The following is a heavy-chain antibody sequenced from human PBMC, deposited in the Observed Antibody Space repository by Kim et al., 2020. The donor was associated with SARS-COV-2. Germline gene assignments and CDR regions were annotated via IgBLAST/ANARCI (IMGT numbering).Heavy chain of an antibody. CDR2: IKSKTDGGTT. CDR1: GFTFSNAW. J-gene: IGHJ1*01. Sequence: GGSLRLSCAASGFTFSNAWMSWVRQAPGKGLEWVGRIKSKTDGGTTDYAAPVKGRFTISRDDSKNTLYLQMNSLKTEDTAVYYCTTDHHLGIAVAGFFSFWGQGTLVTVSS. D-gene: IGHD6-19*01. V-gene: IGHV3-15*01. CDR3: TTDHHLGIAVAGFFSF.